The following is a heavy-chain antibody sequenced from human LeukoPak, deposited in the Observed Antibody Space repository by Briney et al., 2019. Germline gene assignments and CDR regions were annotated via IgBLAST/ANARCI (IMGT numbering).Heavy chain of an antibody. D-gene: IGHD3-16*01. Sequence: GGSLRLSCAASGFTLSSYEMNWVRQAPGKGLEWVSYISSTGSLKYYADSVKGRFTISRDNVRNSLYLQMNSLRVDDTASYYCARDGAPRTDYWGQGTLVTVSS. J-gene: IGHJ4*02. CDR3: ARDGAPRTDY. V-gene: IGHV3-48*03. CDR2: ISSTGSLK. CDR1: GFTLSSYE.